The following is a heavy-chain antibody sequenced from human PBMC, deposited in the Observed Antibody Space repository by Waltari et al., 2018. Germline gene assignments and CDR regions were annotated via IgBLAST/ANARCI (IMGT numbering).Heavy chain of an antibody. CDR3: ASGLRDDY. D-gene: IGHD4-17*01. J-gene: IGHJ4*02. CDR1: GGSFSGYY. CDR2: INHSGST. Sequence: QVQLQQWGAGLLKPSETLSLTCAVYGGSFSGYYWSWIRQPPGKGLEGIGEINHSGSTNYNPSLKSRVTISVDTSKNQFSLKLSSVTAADTAVYYCASGLRDDYWGQGTLVTVSS. V-gene: IGHV4-34*01.